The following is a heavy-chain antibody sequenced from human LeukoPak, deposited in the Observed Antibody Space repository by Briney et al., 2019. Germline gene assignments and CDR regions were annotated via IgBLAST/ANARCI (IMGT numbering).Heavy chain of an antibody. Sequence: ASVKVSCKASGYTFTGYYMHWVRQAPGQGLEWMGWINPNSGGTNYAQKLQGRVTMTRDTSISTAYMELSRLRSDDTAVYYCARVKARTGLVPMDYWGQGTLVTVSS. CDR1: GYTFTGYY. CDR3: ARVKARTGLVPMDY. D-gene: IGHD6-19*01. J-gene: IGHJ4*02. V-gene: IGHV1-2*02. CDR2: INPNSGGT.